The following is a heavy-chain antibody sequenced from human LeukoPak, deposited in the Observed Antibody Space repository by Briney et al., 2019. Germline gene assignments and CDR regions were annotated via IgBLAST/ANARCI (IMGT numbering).Heavy chain of an antibody. CDR1: GFTFSSYW. Sequence: GGSLRLSCAASGFTFSSYWMSWVRQAPGKGLEWVANIKQDGSEKYYVDSVKGRFTISRDNAKNSLYLQMNSLRAEDTAVYYSAREHHYYGSGSFDYWGQGTLVTVSS. CDR2: IKQDGSEK. J-gene: IGHJ4*02. V-gene: IGHV3-7*04. CDR3: AREHHYYGSGSFDY. D-gene: IGHD3-10*01.